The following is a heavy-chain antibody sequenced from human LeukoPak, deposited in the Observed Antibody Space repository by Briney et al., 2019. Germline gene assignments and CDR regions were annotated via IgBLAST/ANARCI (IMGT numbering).Heavy chain of an antibody. CDR3: ARVGYCSGGSCRFSYFDY. Sequence: TPSETLSLTCTVSSGSISSPDYYWSWIRQPPGKGLEWIGYIYYSGSTYYNPSLKSRVTMSIDTSKNHFSLKLSSVTAADTAVYFCARVGYCSGGSCRFSYFDYWGQGPLVTVSS. CDR2: IYYSGST. J-gene: IGHJ4*02. CDR1: SGSISSPDYY. V-gene: IGHV4-30-4*01. D-gene: IGHD2-15*01.